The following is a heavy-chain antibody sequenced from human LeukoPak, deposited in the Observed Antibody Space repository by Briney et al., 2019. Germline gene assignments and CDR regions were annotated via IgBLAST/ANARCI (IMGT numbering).Heavy chain of an antibody. J-gene: IGHJ6*03. CDR1: GGSISRYY. CDR2: VYDSGTT. D-gene: IGHD1-1*01. Sequence: SETLSLTCTVSGGSISRYYWSWIRQPPGKGLECVGYVYDSGTTNYNPSLKSRVTISVDTSKNQFSLELSSVTAADTAVYYCARVSWFPGTSYYYMDVWGKGTTVTISS. V-gene: IGHV4-59*13. CDR3: ARVSWFPGTSYYYMDV.